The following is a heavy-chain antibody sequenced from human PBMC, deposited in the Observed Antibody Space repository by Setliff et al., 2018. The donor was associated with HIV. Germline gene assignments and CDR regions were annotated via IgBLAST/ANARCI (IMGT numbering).Heavy chain of an antibody. Sequence: SETLSLTCSVSGGSFSGYYWTWIRQHPGKGLEWIGYIYYSGSATYNPSLKSRASISVDTSRNEFSLKLSSVTAADTAVYFCARGGAFCGRDSCYYLDYWGQGNPVTVSS. CDR2: IYYSGSA. CDR3: ARGGAFCGRDSCYYLDY. D-gene: IGHD2-21*02. V-gene: IGHV4-59*12. J-gene: IGHJ4*02. CDR1: GGSFSGYY.